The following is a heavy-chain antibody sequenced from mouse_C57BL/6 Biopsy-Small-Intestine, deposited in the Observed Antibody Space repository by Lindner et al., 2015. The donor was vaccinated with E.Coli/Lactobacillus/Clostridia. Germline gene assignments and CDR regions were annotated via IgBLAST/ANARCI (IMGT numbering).Heavy chain of an antibody. Sequence: VQLQESGAELVKPGASVRMSCKASGYTFTTYPIEWMKQNHGKSLEWIGNFHPYNDDTKYNEKFKGKATLTVEKSSTTVYLELSRLTSDGSGVYYCAKGYYSNYYAMDYWGQGTSVTVSS. CDR3: AKGYYSNYYAMDY. CDR2: FHPYNDDT. CDR1: GYTFTTYP. J-gene: IGHJ4*01. V-gene: IGHV1-47*01. D-gene: IGHD2-5*01.